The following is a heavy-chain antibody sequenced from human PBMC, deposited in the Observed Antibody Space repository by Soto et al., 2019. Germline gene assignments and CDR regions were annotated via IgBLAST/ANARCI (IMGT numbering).Heavy chain of an antibody. CDR3: ARDGFAVTTYDAFDI. V-gene: IGHV3-11*01. CDR2: ISSSGSTI. CDR1: GFTFSDYY. Sequence: GGSLRLSCAASGFTFSDYYMSWIRQAPGKGLEWVSYISSSGSTIYYADSVKGRFTISRDNAKNSLYLQMNSLRAEDTAVYYCARDGFAVTTYDAFDIWGQGTMVTVSS. D-gene: IGHD4-17*01. J-gene: IGHJ3*02.